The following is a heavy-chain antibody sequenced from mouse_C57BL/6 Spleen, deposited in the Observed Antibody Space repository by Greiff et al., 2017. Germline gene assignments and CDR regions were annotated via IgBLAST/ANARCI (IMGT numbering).Heavy chain of an antibody. CDR1: GYTFTSYW. Sequence: QVQLQQPGAELVKPGASVKMSCKASGYTFTSYWITWVKQRPGQGLEWIGDIYPGSGSTNYNEKFKSKATLTVDTSSSTAYMQLSSLTSEDSAVYYCARWGLDWDGDDYWGQGTTLTVSS. J-gene: IGHJ2*01. CDR2: IYPGSGST. V-gene: IGHV1-55*01. CDR3: ARWGLDWDGDDY. D-gene: IGHD4-1*01.